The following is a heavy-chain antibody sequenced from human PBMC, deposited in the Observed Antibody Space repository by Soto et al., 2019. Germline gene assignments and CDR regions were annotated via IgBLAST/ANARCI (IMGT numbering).Heavy chain of an antibody. D-gene: IGHD5-18*01. CDR3: ARIGYGYSFGQGFDY. J-gene: IGHJ4*02. V-gene: IGHV3-30*11. CDR1: GFSFSVYS. CDR2: ISQDGGKR. Sequence: QVQLVESGGGVVQPGRSLRLSCAASGFSFSVYSMNWVRQAPGKGLEWVAVISQDGGKRYYADSVKGRFTISRDNSKNTLFLQMDSLETEDTAVYYCARIGYGYSFGQGFDYWGQGTPVTASS.